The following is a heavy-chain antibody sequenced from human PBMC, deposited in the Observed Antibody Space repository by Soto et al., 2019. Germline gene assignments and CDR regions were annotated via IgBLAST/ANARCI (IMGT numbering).Heavy chain of an antibody. D-gene: IGHD3-10*01. J-gene: IGHJ4*02. CDR1: GGSVSSGSYY. CDR2: IYYSGST. V-gene: IGHV4-61*01. Sequence: QVQLQESGPGLVKPSETLSLTCTVSGGSVSSGSYYWSWIRQPPGKGLEWIGYIYYSGSTNYNPSLKSRVTISVDPSKNQFSLKLSSVTAADTAVYYCARDRYYYGSGSYYFDCWGQGTLVTVSS. CDR3: ARDRYYYGSGSYYFDC.